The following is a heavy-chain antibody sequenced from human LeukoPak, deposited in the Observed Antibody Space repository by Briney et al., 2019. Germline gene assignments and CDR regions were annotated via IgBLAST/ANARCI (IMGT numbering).Heavy chain of an antibody. D-gene: IGHD6-19*01. Sequence: GGSLRLSCAASGFTFSGSAMHWVRQASGKGLEWVGRIRGKANSYATAYAASVKGRFTISRDDSKNTAYLQMNSLKTEDTAVYYCRLAVAGTGDYWGQGTLVTVSS. V-gene: IGHV3-73*01. CDR3: RLAVAGTGDY. CDR1: GFTFSGSA. J-gene: IGHJ4*02. CDR2: IRGKANSYAT.